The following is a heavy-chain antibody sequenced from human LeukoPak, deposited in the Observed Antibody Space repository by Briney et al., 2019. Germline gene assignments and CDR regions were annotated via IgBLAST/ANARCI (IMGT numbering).Heavy chain of an antibody. CDR2: ISYDGSNK. CDR1: GFTFSTYG. V-gene: IGHV3-30*03. D-gene: IGHD2-21*02. CDR3: AMAHYCGGDCFSEGFDY. Sequence: PGGSLTLSCAASGFTFSTYGMHWVRQAPGKGLEWVAVISYDGSNKYYTDSVKGRFTISRDNSKNTLYLQMNSLRAEDTAVFYCAMAHYCGGDCFSEGFDYWGQGTLVTVSS. J-gene: IGHJ4*02.